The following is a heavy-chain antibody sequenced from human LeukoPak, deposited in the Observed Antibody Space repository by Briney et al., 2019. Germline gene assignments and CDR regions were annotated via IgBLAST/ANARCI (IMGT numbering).Heavy chain of an antibody. Sequence: PGGSLRLSCAASGFTFSSYAMHWVRQAPGKGLEWVAVISYDGSNKYYADSVKGRFTISRDNSKNTLYLQMNSLRAEDTAVYYCARDEDSYDSSGSDYWGQGTLVTVSS. CDR2: ISYDGSNK. CDR1: GFTFSSYA. D-gene: IGHD3-22*01. V-gene: IGHV3-30-3*01. J-gene: IGHJ4*02. CDR3: ARDEDSYDSSGSDY.